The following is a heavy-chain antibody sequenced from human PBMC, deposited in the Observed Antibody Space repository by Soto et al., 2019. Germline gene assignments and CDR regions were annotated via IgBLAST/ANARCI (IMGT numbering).Heavy chain of an antibody. CDR3: ARGADYDFWSGYYNWFDP. D-gene: IGHD3-3*01. Sequence: PGESLQISWKGSGYSFTSYWSVRVRQMPGKGLEWMGIIYPGDSDTRYSPSFQGQVTISADKSISTAYLQWSSLKASDTAMYYCARGADYDFWSGYYNWFDPWGQGTLVTVSS. J-gene: IGHJ5*02. CDR2: IYPGDSDT. CDR1: GYSFTSYW. V-gene: IGHV5-51*01.